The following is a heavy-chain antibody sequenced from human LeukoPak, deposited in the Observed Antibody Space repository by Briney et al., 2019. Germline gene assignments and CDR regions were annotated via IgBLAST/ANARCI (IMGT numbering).Heavy chain of an antibody. CDR3: ASRPPYGNYVY. CDR2: IKQDGSEK. V-gene: IGHV3-7*01. D-gene: IGHD4-11*01. Sequence: TGGSLRLSCAASGLTFSSYWMSWVRQAPGKGLEWVANIKQDGSEKYYVDSVKGRFTVSRDNAKNTLYLQMNSLRAADTAVYYCASRPPYGNYVYWGQGTLVTVSS. J-gene: IGHJ4*02. CDR1: GLTFSSYW.